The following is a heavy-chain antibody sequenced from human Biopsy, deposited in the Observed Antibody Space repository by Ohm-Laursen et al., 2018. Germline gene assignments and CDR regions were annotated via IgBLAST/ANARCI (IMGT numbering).Heavy chain of an antibody. CDR1: GFTYSGFS. D-gene: IGHD2-8*01. CDR3: ARDGEAKYCKHGVCPSDF. J-gene: IGHJ4*02. CDR2: ISASGNHI. Sequence: GSLRLSCAASGFTYSGFSMNWVRQAPGKGLEWVSSISASGNHIYYTGSVKGRFTVSRDNGKNSVCLQMNSLRVEDTAVYYCARDGEAKYCKHGVCPSDFWGQGTLVTVSS. V-gene: IGHV3-21*01.